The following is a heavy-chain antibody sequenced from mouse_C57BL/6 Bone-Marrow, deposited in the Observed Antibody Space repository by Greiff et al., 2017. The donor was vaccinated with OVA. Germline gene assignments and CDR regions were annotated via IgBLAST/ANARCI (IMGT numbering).Heavy chain of an antibody. J-gene: IGHJ4*01. D-gene: IGHD1-1*01. CDR2: ISDGGSYT. CDR3: ARVFTSAMDY. Sequence: DVHLVESGGGLVKPGGSLKLSCAASGFTFSSYAMSWVRQTPEKRLEWVATISDGGSYTYYPDNVKGRFTISRDNAKNNLYLQMSHLKSEDTAMYYCARVFTSAMDYWGQGTSVTVSS. CDR1: GFTFSSYA. V-gene: IGHV5-4*01.